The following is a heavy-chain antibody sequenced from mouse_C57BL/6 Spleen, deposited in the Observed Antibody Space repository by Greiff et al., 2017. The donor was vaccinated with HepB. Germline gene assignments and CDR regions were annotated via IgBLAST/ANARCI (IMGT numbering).Heavy chain of an antibody. J-gene: IGHJ4*01. CDR1: GYTFTDYD. CDR3: ASDSMYLNHALDY. D-gene: IGHD2-10*02. V-gene: IGHV1-75*01. Sequence: QVQLQQSGPELVKPGASVKISCKASGYTFTDYDINWVKQRPGQGLEWIGWIFPGSGSTYYNEKFKGKATLTVDKSSSTAYMLLSSLTSEDSAVYFCASDSMYLNHALDYWGQGTSVTVSS. CDR2: IFPGSGST.